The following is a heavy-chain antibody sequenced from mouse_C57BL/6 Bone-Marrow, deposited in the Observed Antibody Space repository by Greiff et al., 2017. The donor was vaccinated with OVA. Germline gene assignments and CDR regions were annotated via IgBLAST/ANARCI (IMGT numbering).Heavy chain of an antibody. CDR1: GYTFTDYY. CDR3: ARGLLYAMDY. J-gene: IGHJ4*01. CDR2: INPYNGGT. Sequence: EVQLQQSGPVLVKPGASVKMSCKASGYTFTDYYMNWVKQSHGKSLEWIGVINPYNGGTSYNQKFKGKATLTVDKSSSTAYMERNSLTSEDSAVYYCARGLLYAMDYWGQGTSVTVSS. V-gene: IGHV1-19*01.